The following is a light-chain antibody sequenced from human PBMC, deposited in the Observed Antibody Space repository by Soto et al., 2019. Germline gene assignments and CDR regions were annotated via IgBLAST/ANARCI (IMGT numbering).Light chain of an antibody. CDR3: QSYDSSLSGYV. Sequence: QSVLTQPPSVSGAPGQRVTISCTGSSSNIGAGYDVHWYQQLPGTAPKLLIYGNSHRPSGVPDRFSGSKSGTSASLAITGLQAEDEAYYYCQSYDSSLSGYVFGTGTKLTVL. CDR1: SSNIGAGYD. CDR2: GNS. J-gene: IGLJ1*01. V-gene: IGLV1-40*01.